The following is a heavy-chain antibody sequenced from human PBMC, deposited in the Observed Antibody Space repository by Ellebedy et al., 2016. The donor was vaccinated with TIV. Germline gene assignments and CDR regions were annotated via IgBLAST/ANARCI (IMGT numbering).Heavy chain of an antibody. D-gene: IGHD6-19*01. Sequence: GESLKISCQGSGYIFTTYWIGWVRQIPGKGLELMGIIYPGDSVATYSPSFQGQVTISVDKSISTAYLQWSSLRASNTAMYYCVRGNSGWNYFDYWGQGTLLIVSS. CDR1: GYIFTTYW. CDR3: VRGNSGWNYFDY. J-gene: IGHJ4*02. CDR2: IYPGDSVA. V-gene: IGHV5-51*01.